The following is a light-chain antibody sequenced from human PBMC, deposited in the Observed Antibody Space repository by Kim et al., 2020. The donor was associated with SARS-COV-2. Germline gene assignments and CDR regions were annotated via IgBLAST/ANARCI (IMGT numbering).Light chain of an antibody. V-gene: IGKV1-39*01. J-gene: IGKJ4*01. CDR2: AAS. CDR1: QSISTY. Sequence: SASVGDSVTITCRASQSISTYLNWYQQKPGKAPKLLIYAASSLQSGVPSRFSASGSGTDFTLTISSLQPEDFATYYCQQSYSSLTFGGGTKVDIK. CDR3: QQSYSSLT.